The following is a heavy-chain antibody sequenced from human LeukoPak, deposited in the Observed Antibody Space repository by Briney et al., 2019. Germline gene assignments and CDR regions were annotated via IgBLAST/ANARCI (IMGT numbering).Heavy chain of an antibody. Sequence: GGSLRLSCAASGFTFSSYAMHWVRQAPGKGLEWVAVISYDGSNKYYADSVKGRFTISRDNSKNTLYLQMNSLRAEDTAVYYCARDGTYDILTHLVNWGQGTLVTVSS. V-gene: IGHV3-30-3*01. CDR2: ISYDGSNK. D-gene: IGHD3-9*01. CDR1: GFTFSSYA. J-gene: IGHJ4*02. CDR3: ARDGTYDILTHLVN.